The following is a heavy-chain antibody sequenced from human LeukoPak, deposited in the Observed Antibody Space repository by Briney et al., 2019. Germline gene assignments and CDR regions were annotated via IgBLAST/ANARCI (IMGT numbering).Heavy chain of an antibody. D-gene: IGHD2-2*01. CDR1: GFTFSSYS. Sequence: GGSLRLSCAASGFTFSSYSMNWVRQAPGKGLEWVSSISSSSSYIYYADSVKGRFTISRDNAKNSLYLQMNSLRAEDTAVYYCARDGGLPDIVVVPVDYWGQGTLVTVSS. CDR3: ARDGGLPDIVVVPVDY. J-gene: IGHJ4*02. V-gene: IGHV3-21*01. CDR2: ISSSSSYI.